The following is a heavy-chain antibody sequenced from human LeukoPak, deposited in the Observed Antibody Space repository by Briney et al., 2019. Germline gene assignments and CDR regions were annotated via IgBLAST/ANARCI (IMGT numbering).Heavy chain of an antibody. D-gene: IGHD6-13*01. V-gene: IGHV3-21*01. CDR2: ISSSSSYI. CDR3: ARDVAEPGIAAAGSSNY. Sequence: GGSLRLSCAASGFTFSSYSMNWVRQAPGKGLEWVSSISSSSSYIYYADSVKGRFTISRDNAKNSLYLQMNSLRAEDTAVYYCARDVAEPGIAAAGSSNYWGQGTLVTVSS. J-gene: IGHJ4*02. CDR1: GFTFSSYS.